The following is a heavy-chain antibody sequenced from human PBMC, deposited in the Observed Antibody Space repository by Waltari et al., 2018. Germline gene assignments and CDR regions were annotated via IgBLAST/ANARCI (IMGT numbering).Heavy chain of an antibody. J-gene: IGHJ6*03. CDR3: ARPLFMVRGVTSYMDV. V-gene: IGHV4-31*03. Sequence: QLQLQESGPGLVKPSETLSLTCTVSGGSISSGGYSWRWIRQHPGKGLEWIGYIYYSGSTYYNPSLKSRVTISVDTSKNQFSLKLSSVTAADTAVYYCARPLFMVRGVTSYMDVWGKGTTVTVSS. CDR1: GGSISSGGYS. D-gene: IGHD3-10*01. CDR2: IYYSGST.